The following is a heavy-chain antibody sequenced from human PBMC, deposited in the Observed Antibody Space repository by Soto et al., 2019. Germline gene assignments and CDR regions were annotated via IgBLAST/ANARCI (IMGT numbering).Heavy chain of an antibody. J-gene: IGHJ4*02. D-gene: IGHD3-22*01. CDR2: ISGSGGST. CDR3: AKGVAPPYSDDSSGEVFDY. Sequence: PGGSLRLSCAASGFTFSSYAMSWVRQAPGKGLEWVSAISGSGGSTYYADSVKGRFTISRDNSKNTLYLQMNSLRAEDTAVYYCAKGVAPPYSDDSSGEVFDYWGQGTLVTVSS. CDR1: GFTFSSYA. V-gene: IGHV3-23*01.